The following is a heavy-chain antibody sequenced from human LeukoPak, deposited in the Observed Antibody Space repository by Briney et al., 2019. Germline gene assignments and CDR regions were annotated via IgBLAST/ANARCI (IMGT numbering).Heavy chain of an antibody. V-gene: IGHV1-3*01. CDR1: GYTFTSYA. CDR3: AREYCSSTSCPYYYYYYGMDV. D-gene: IGHD2-2*01. J-gene: IGHJ6*04. CDR2: INAGNGNT. Sequence: GASVKVSCKASGYTFTSYAMHWVRQAPGQRLEWMGWINAGNGNTKYSQKFQGGVTITRDTSASTAYMELSSLRSEDASVYYCAREYCSSTSCPYYYYYYGMDVWGKGTTVTVSS.